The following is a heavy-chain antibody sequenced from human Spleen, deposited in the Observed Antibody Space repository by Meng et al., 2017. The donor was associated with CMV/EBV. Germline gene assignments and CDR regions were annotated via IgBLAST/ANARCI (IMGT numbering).Heavy chain of an antibody. CDR3: TTANLIDLPDY. CDR1: GFIFSTAW. V-gene: IGHV3-15*01. CDR2: IKSKTDGGAI. J-gene: IGHJ4*02. Sequence: CLVSGFIFSTAWMTWVRQAPGKGLEWVGRIKSKTDGGAIEYAAPVKGRFTISRDDSKNTLYLQMNSLKTEDTAVYYCTTANLIDLPDYWGQGTLVTVSS.